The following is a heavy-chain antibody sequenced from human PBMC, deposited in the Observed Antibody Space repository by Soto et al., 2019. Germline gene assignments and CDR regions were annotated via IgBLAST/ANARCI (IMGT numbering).Heavy chain of an antibody. J-gene: IGHJ6*02. CDR3: ARDLRGAGTSGYYGMDV. V-gene: IGHV4-59*01. CDR1: GGSISSYY. Sequence: QVQLQESGPGLVKPSETLSLTCTVSGGSISSYYWSWIRQPPGKGLEWIGYIYYSGGTTYQPSLKSRGSISVHRSQNQYSLELSSVTAADTAVYFCARDLRGAGTSGYYGMDVWGQGTTVTVSS. D-gene: IGHD6-19*01. CDR2: IYYSGGT.